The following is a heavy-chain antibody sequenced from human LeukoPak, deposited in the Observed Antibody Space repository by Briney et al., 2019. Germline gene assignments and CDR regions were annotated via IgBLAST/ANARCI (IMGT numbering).Heavy chain of an antibody. D-gene: IGHD2-21*02. V-gene: IGHV1-2*02. CDR1: GYTFTDHY. CDR2: INPNNGVT. J-gene: IGHJ4*02. Sequence: ASVKVSCKASGYTFTDHYMHWVRQAPVQGLEWMGWINPNNGVTHYAQKFHDRVTMTRDTSITTAYMELNRLTSDDTAVYYCAREVTLRFWGQGTLLTVSS. CDR3: AREVTLRF.